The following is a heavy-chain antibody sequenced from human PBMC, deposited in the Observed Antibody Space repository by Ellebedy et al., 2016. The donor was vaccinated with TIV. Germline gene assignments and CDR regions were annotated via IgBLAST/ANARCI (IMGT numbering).Heavy chain of an antibody. D-gene: IGHD5-12*01. Sequence: PGESLKISCAASGFTFSSYSMNWVRQAPGKGLEWVSYITGISSTIYYADSVKGRFTISRDNAKNSLYLQMNSLRDEDTAVYYCARGGYGDYWGQGTLVTVSS. V-gene: IGHV3-48*02. CDR2: ITGISSTI. J-gene: IGHJ4*02. CDR1: GFTFSSYS. CDR3: ARGGYGDY.